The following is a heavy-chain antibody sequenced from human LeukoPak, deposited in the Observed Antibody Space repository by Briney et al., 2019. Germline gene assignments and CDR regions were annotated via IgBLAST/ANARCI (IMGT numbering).Heavy chain of an antibody. J-gene: IGHJ3*02. Sequence: ASVKVSCKVSGYTLTELSMHWVRQAPGKGLEWMGGFDPEDGETIYAQKFQGRVTMTEDTSTDTAYMELSSLRSEDTAVYYCATQRPMVRGVIKFTDAFDIWGQGTMVTVSS. CDR3: ATQRPMVRGVIKFTDAFDI. V-gene: IGHV1-24*01. CDR2: FDPEDGET. CDR1: GYTLTELS. D-gene: IGHD3-10*01.